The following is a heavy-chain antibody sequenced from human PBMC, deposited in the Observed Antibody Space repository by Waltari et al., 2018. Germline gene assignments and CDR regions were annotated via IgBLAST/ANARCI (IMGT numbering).Heavy chain of an antibody. D-gene: IGHD3-3*01. CDR3: ARGSYDFWSGIYYYYYMDV. CDR1: GFTFRSYA. Sequence: EVQLVESGGGLVQPGGALRLSCAASGFTFRSYARHWVRQAPGKAGEYVSAISSNGGSTYYANSVNGRFTISRDNSKNTLYLQMGSLRAEDMAVYYCARGSYDFWSGIYYYYYMDVLGKGTTVTISS. J-gene: IGHJ6*03. CDR2: ISSNGGST. V-gene: IGHV3-64*01.